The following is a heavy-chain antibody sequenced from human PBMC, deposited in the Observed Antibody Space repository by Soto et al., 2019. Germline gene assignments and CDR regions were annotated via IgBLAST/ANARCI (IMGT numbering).Heavy chain of an antibody. D-gene: IGHD4-17*01. CDR2: LFSNDEK. CDR3: ARILKEKYGDLYYNYDGMDV. J-gene: IGHJ6*02. CDR1: GFSLSNARMG. Sequence: QVTLKESGPVLVKPTETLTLTCTVSGFSLSNARMGVSWIRQPPGKALEWLAHLFSNDEKSYSTSLKSRLTNSKNTSKSQIVLTMTNMDPVDAATYYCARILKEKYGDLYYNYDGMDVWGQGTTVTVYS. V-gene: IGHV2-26*01.